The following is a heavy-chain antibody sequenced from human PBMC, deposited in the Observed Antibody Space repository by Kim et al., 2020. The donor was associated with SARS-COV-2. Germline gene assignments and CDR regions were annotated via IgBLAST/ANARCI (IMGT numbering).Heavy chain of an antibody. Sequence: YPGSVKCRFTISKENAKNSVYLQMNSLRAGDTAVYYCARGYSSSWYWAFDIWGQGTMVTVSS. CDR3: ARGYSSSWYWAFDI. D-gene: IGHD6-13*01. V-gene: IGHV3-13*01. J-gene: IGHJ3*02.